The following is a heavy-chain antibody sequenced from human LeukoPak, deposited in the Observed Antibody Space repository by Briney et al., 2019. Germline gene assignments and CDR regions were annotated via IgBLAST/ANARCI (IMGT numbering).Heavy chain of an antibody. CDR1: GFTFSSYA. J-gene: IGHJ4*02. Sequence: GGSLRLSCAASGFTFSSYAMSWVRQAPGKGLEWVSAISGSGGSTYYADSVKGRFTISRDNSKNTLYLQMNSLRAEDTAVNYCAKGYYDILTGFDYWGQGTLVTVSS. V-gene: IGHV3-23*01. CDR2: ISGSGGST. CDR3: AKGYYDILTGFDY. D-gene: IGHD3-9*01.